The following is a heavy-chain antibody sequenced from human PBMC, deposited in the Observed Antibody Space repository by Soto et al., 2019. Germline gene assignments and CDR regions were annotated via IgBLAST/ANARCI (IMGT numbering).Heavy chain of an antibody. CDR1: GFTVSSNY. Sequence: EVQLVESGGGLVQPGGSLRLSCAASGFTVSSNYMSWVRRAPGKGLEWVSVIYSGGSTYYADSVKGRFTISRHNSKNTLYLQMNSLRAEDTAVYYCARDETRYCSGGSCDAFDIWGQGTMVTVSS. V-gene: IGHV3-53*04. CDR2: IYSGGST. J-gene: IGHJ3*02. D-gene: IGHD2-15*01. CDR3: ARDETRYCSGGSCDAFDI.